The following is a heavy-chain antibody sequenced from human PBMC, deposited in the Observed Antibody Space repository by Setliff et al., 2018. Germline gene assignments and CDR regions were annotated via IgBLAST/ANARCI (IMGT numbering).Heavy chain of an antibody. CDR2: IFGSGDNT. V-gene: IGHV3-23*01. J-gene: IGHJ5*02. CDR3: ARDKLRFLENWFDP. CDR1: GFSFSSYA. Sequence: PGGSLRLSCAASGFSFSSYAMSWVRQAPGKGLEWVSKIFGSGDNTYYADSVKGRFTISRDNSKNTLYLQMTSLRAEDTATYFCARDKLRFLENWFDPWGQGTLVTVSS. D-gene: IGHD3-3*01.